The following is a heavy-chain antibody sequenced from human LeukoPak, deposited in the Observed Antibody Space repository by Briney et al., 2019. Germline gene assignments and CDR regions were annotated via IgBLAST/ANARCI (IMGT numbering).Heavy chain of an antibody. J-gene: IGHJ4*02. D-gene: IGHD2-15*01. Sequence: PSETLSLTCTASGDSMSTSSNYWGWVRQPPGKGLEWIGSIHYSGTTFYNPSLMSQVTISVDTSKNQFSLKLSSVTAADTAVYYCARWVRYCSGGSCYDFDYWGQGTLVTVSS. CDR1: GDSMSTSSNY. CDR3: ARWVRYCSGGSCYDFDY. V-gene: IGHV4-39*01. CDR2: IHYSGTT.